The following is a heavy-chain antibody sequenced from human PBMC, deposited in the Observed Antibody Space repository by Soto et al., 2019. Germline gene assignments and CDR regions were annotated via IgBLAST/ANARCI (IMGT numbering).Heavy chain of an antibody. CDR1: GFTFSSYS. V-gene: IGHV3-48*02. J-gene: IGHJ6*02. CDR3: ARAPGITMVRGVIKNYGMDV. CDR2: ISSSSSTI. D-gene: IGHD3-10*01. Sequence: GGSLRLSCAASGFTFSSYSMNWVRQAPGKGLEWVSYISSSSSTIYYADSVKGRFTISRDNAKNSLYLQMNSLRDEDTAVYYCARAPGITMVRGVIKNYGMDVWGQGTTVTVSS.